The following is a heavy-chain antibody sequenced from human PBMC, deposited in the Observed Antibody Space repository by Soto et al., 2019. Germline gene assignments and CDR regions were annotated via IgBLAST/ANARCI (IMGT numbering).Heavy chain of an antibody. CDR3: VRLIGNRWLDF. CDR1: GDSVSSSSVT. D-gene: IGHD2-8*01. CDR2: TYYRSKWYN. Sequence: PSQTLSLTCAISGDSVSSSSVTWNWIRQSPSRGLEWLGRTYYRSKWYNDYAESVKSRITINPDTSKNQFSLHLNSVTPEDAAVYYCVRLIGNRWLDFWGQGTLVTVSS. V-gene: IGHV6-1*01. J-gene: IGHJ5*01.